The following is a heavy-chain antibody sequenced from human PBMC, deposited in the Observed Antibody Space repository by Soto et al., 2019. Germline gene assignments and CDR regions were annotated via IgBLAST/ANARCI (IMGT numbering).Heavy chain of an antibody. D-gene: IGHD1-26*01. J-gene: IGHJ4*02. CDR1: GGSISSGGYY. Sequence: ASETLSLTCTVSGGSISSGGYYWSWIRQHPGKGLEWIGYIYYSGSTYYNPSLKSRVTISVDTSKNQFSLKLSSVTAADTAVYYCARSRGIVPSVDYWGQGTLVTVYS. V-gene: IGHV4-31*03. CDR3: ARSRGIVPSVDY. CDR2: IYYSGST.